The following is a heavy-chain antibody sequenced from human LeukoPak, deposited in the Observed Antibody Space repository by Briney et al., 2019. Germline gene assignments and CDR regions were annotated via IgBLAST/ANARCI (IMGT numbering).Heavy chain of an antibody. J-gene: IGHJ6*03. CDR2: ISSSGSTI. CDR3: ARAAWIDYYYYMDV. Sequence: GGSLRLSCAASGFTFSSYEMNWVRQAPGKGLEWVSYISSSGSTIYYADSVKGRFTISRDNAKNSLYLQMNSLRAEDTAVYYCARAAWIDYYYYMDVWGKGTTVTISS. CDR1: GFTFSSYE. V-gene: IGHV3-48*03. D-gene: IGHD2-2*03.